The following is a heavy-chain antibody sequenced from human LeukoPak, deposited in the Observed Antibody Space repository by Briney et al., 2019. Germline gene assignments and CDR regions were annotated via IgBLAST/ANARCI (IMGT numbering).Heavy chain of an antibody. CDR1: GGSISSSNW. CDR2: IYHSGSP. V-gene: IGHV4-4*02. D-gene: IGHD4-11*01. Sequence: SSGTLSLTCAVSGGSISSSNWWSWVRQALGKGREWIGEIYHSGSPHYNPSLKSRVTISVDKSKNQFSLKLSSVTAADTAVYYCAREHLYYSSYGHYFDYWGRGTLVTVSS. J-gene: IGHJ4*02. CDR3: AREHLYYSSYGHYFDY.